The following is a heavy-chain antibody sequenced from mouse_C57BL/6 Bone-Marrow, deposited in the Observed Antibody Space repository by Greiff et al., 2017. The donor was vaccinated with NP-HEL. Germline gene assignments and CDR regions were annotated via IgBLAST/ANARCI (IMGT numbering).Heavy chain of an antibody. CDR3: TRSVYDYGGDYYAMDY. J-gene: IGHJ4*01. CDR2: IYPGNSDT. V-gene: IGHV1-5*01. Sequence: EVQVVESGTVLARPGASVKMSCKTSGYTFTSYWMHWVKQRPGQGLEWIGAIYPGNSDTSYNQKFKGKAKLTAVTSASTAYMELSSLTNEDSAVYYCTRSVYDYGGDYYAMDYWGQGTSVTVSS. CDR1: GYTFTSYW. D-gene: IGHD2-4*01.